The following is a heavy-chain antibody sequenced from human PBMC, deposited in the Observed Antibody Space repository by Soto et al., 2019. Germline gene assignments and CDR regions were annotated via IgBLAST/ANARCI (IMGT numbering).Heavy chain of an antibody. CDR1: GGSISSGGYY. Sequence: QVQLQESGPGLVKPSQTLSLTCTVSGGSISSGGYYWSWIRQHPGKGLEWIGYIYYSGSTYYNPSLKSRVTISVDTSKNQFSLKLSSVTAADTAVYHCARTSRGIAARPAIDYWGQGTLVTVSS. CDR3: ARTSRGIAARPAIDY. V-gene: IGHV4-31*03. J-gene: IGHJ4*02. D-gene: IGHD6-6*01. CDR2: IYYSGST.